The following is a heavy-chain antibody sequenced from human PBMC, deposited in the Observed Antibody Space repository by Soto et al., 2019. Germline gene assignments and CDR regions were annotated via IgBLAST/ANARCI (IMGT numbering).Heavy chain of an antibody. Sequence: PSETLSLTCAVYGGSFSGYYWNWIRQPPGKGLEWIGEINHSGNTNYNPSLKSRVTISEDTSNNQFSLRLSSVTAADTAVYYCARGFIRDFYFYYGLDVWGQGTTVTVSS. J-gene: IGHJ6*02. CDR3: ARGFIRDFYFYYGLDV. D-gene: IGHD3-16*02. CDR2: INHSGNT. CDR1: GGSFSGYY. V-gene: IGHV4-34*01.